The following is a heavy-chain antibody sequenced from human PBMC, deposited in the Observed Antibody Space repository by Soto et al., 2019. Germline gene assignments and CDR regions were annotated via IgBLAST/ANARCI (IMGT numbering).Heavy chain of an antibody. Sequence: EVQLVESGGDLVQRGGSLRLSCAASGFDVSNTDMSWVRQAPGKGLEWVSVIYSGGYTNYADSVKGRFIVSRDSPKNTLYLQMDSQRAEDTAVYYCAREAIIVIAAPEYYFDYWGQGTLVTVSS. CDR1: GFDVSNTD. J-gene: IGHJ4*02. CDR2: IYSGGYT. D-gene: IGHD3-22*01. V-gene: IGHV3-66*01. CDR3: AREAIIVIAAPEYYFDY.